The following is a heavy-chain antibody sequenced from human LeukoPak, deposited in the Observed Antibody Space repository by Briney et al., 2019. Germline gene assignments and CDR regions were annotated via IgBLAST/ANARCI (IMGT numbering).Heavy chain of an antibody. Sequence: ASVKVSCKASGYTFTSYYMHWVRQAPGQGLEWMGIINPSGGSTSYAQKFQGRVTMTRDMSTSTVYMELSSLRSEDTAVYYCAREKRDDSCSWYVAFDIWGQGTMVTVSS. D-gene: IGHD6-13*01. CDR2: INPSGGST. J-gene: IGHJ3*02. CDR1: GYTFTSYY. CDR3: AREKRDDSCSWYVAFDI. V-gene: IGHV1-46*01.